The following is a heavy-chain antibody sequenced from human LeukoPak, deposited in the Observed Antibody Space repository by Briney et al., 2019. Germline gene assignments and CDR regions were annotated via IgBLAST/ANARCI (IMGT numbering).Heavy chain of an antibody. J-gene: IGHJ5*02. Sequence: SETLSLTCTVSGGSISSSSYYWGWIRQPPGKGLEWIGSIYYSGSTYYNASLKSRVTISVDTSKNQFSLKLSSVTAADTAVYYCARSPGGALNWFDPWGQGTLVTVSS. D-gene: IGHD1-1*01. CDR1: GGSISSSSYY. CDR3: ARSPGGALNWFDP. CDR2: IYYSGST. V-gene: IGHV4-39*01.